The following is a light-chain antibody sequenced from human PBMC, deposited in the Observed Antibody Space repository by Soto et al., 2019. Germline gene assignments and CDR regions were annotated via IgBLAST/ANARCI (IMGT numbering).Light chain of an antibody. J-gene: IGKJ5*01. CDR2: GAS. V-gene: IGKV3-15*01. Sequence: VMTQSPATLSVSPGERATLSCTASQSINSNLAWYQQRPGQAPRLLIYGASTRATGIPARFSGSGSGTEFTLTISSLQSEDFAVYYCQQYNNWPRTFGQGTRLEIK. CDR3: QQYNNWPRT. CDR1: QSINSN.